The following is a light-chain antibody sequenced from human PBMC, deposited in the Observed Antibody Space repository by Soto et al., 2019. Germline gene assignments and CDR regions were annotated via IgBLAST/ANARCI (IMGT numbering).Light chain of an antibody. CDR3: QQYGSSPPRLT. J-gene: IGKJ4*01. CDR1: QSVSSSY. Sequence: EIVLTQSPCTLSLSPGERATLSCRASQSVSSSYLAWYQQKPGQAPRLLIYGASSRATGIPDRFSGSGSGTDFTLTISRLEPEDFAVYYCQQYGSSPPRLTFGGGTKVEIK. V-gene: IGKV3-20*01. CDR2: GAS.